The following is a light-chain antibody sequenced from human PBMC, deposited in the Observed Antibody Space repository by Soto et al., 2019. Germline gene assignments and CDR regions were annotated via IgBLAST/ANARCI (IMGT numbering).Light chain of an antibody. Sequence: QSVLAQPASVSGSPGQSITISCSGTSGDVGGYNYVSWYQQYPGKAPKLILYEVSKRPSGVSNRFSGSKSGKTASLTISGLQAEDEADYYCSSYRATRTPYVFGTGTKVTVL. V-gene: IGLV2-14*01. CDR3: SSYRATRTPYV. CDR1: SGDVGGYNY. J-gene: IGLJ1*01. CDR2: EVS.